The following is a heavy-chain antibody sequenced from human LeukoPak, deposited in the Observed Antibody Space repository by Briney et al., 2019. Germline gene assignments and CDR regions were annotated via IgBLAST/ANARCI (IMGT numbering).Heavy chain of an antibody. V-gene: IGHV4-4*07. D-gene: IGHD1-1*01. CDR3: ATGSGDFDH. Sequence: PSETLSLTCPVSGASITSWYWSWLGPPAGKRLEWIGRVLNTGTTNYNPSLKSRVTMSLDTSKSQISLSMKSVTAADTAVYYCATGSGDFDHWGHGTRVTISS. CDR1: GASITSWY. J-gene: IGHJ4*01. CDR2: VLNTGTT.